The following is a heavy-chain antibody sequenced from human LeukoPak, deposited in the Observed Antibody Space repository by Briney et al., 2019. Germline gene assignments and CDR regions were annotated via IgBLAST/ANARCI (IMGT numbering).Heavy chain of an antibody. CDR2: IIPIFGTA. V-gene: IGHV1-69*01. D-gene: IGHD2-15*01. Sequence: SVKVSCKASGGTFSSYAISWVRQAPGQGLEWMGGIIPIFGTANYAQKFQGRVTITADESTSTAYMELSSLRSEDTAVYYCARILVGYCSGGSCAGNWFDPWGQGTLVTVSS. CDR3: ARILVGYCSGGSCAGNWFDP. J-gene: IGHJ5*02. CDR1: GGTFSSYA.